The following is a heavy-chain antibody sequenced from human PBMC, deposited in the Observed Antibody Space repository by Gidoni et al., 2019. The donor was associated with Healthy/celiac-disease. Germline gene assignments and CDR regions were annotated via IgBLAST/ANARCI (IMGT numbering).Heavy chain of an antibody. J-gene: IGHJ4*02. CDR1: GFTVSGSG. CDR2: ISYDGSNK. D-gene: IGHD3-22*01. CDR3: AKEKYDSSGYLTWSHFDY. V-gene: IGHV3-30*18. Sequence: QVQLVESGGGVVQPGRSLRLSCAASGFTVSGSGMHWVRQAQGKGVECVAVISYDGSNKYYADSVKGRFTISRDNSKNTLYLQMNSLRAEDTAVYYCAKEKYDSSGYLTWSHFDYWGQGTLVTVSS.